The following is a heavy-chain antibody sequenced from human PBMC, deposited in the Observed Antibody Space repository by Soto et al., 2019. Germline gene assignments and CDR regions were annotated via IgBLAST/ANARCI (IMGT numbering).Heavy chain of an antibody. V-gene: IGHV1-18*01. J-gene: IGHJ4*02. CDR1: GYTFTSYG. CDR3: ARSDPFEYSGSHYFDY. D-gene: IGHD1-26*01. CDR2: ISAYSGYT. Sequence: ASVKVSCKASGYTFTSYGISWVRQAPGQGLEWMGWISAYSGYTNFAQKLQGRVTMTTDTSTSTAYMELRSLRSDDTAVYYCARSDPFEYSGSHYFDYWGQGTLVTVSS.